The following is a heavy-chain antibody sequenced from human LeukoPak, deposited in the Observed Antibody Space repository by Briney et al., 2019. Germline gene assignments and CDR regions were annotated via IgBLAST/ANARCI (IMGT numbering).Heavy chain of an antibody. J-gene: IGHJ5*02. CDR3: TRDGPFITGTNNWFDP. CDR2: IRSKAYGGTT. D-gene: IGHD1-20*01. CDR1: GFTFGDYA. V-gene: IGHV3-49*03. Sequence: PGGSLRLSCTASGFTFGDYAMSWFRQAPGKGLEWVGFIRSKAYGGTTEYAASVKGRFTISRDDSKSIAYLQMNSLKTEDTAVYYCTRDGPFITGTNNWFDPWGQGTLVTVSP.